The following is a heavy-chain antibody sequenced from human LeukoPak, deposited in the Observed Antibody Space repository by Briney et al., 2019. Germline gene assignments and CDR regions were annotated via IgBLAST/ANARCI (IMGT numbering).Heavy chain of an antibody. CDR3: ARDIASYGMDV. CDR2: IYYSGST. D-gene: IGHD6-13*01. CDR1: GDSISSGGYY. V-gene: IGHV4-31*03. Sequence: KPSETLSLTCTVSGDSISSGGYYWSWIRQHPGKGLEWIGYIYYSGSTYYNPSLKSRVTISVDTSKNQFSLKLSSVTAADTAVYYCARDIASYGMDVWGQGTTVTVSS. J-gene: IGHJ6*02.